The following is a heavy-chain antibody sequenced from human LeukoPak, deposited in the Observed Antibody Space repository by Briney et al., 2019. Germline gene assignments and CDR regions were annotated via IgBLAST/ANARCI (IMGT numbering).Heavy chain of an antibody. J-gene: IGHJ4*02. CDR1: GFTFDDYA. D-gene: IGHD5-18*01. Sequence: GGSLRLSCAASGFTFDDYAMHWVRQAPGKGLEWVSLISGEGGTTYYADSVKGRFTISRDNSKNSLYLQMNSLRTEDTALYYCAEDFGYSYRYESLDYFDYWGQGTLVTVSS. CDR2: ISGEGGTT. CDR3: AEDFGYSYRYESLDYFDY. V-gene: IGHV3-43*02.